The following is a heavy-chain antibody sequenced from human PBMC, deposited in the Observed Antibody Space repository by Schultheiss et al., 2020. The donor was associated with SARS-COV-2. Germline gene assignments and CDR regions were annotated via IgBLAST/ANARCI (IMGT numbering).Heavy chain of an antibody. D-gene: IGHD1-1*01. CDR3: ARGNWNPDY. V-gene: IGHV4-61*05. CDR1: GGSISSSSYY. CDR2: IYYSGST. Sequence: SETLSLTCTVSGGSISSSSYYWSWIRQPPGKGLEWIGYIYYSGSTYYNPSLKSRVTISVDRSKNQFSLKLSSVTAADTAVYYCARGNWNPDYWGQGTLVTVSS. J-gene: IGHJ4*02.